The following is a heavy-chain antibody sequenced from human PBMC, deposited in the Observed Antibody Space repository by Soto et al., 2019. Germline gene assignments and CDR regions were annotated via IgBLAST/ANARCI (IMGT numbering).Heavy chain of an antibody. CDR3: ATSFGSGSRAFDY. CDR1: GDTFNFYT. D-gene: IGHD3-10*01. J-gene: IGHJ4*02. Sequence: QVQLVQSGAEVKKPGSSVKVSCKASGDTFNFYTINWVRQAPRLGLEWMGRFNPILSFSNSALKFQGRVTLTADKPTSTAYMVLSSLRSEDTAIYYCATSFGSGSRAFDYWGQGALVTVSS. CDR2: FNPILSFS. V-gene: IGHV1-69*02.